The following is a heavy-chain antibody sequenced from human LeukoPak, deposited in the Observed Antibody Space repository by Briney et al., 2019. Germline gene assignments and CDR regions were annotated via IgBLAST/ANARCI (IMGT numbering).Heavy chain of an antibody. CDR3: ARHQPLLWFGVFLTFDY. V-gene: IGHV4-34*01. CDR1: GGSFSGYY. J-gene: IGHJ4*02. D-gene: IGHD3-10*01. Sequence: SETLSLTCAVYGGSFSGYYWSWIRQPPGKGLEWIGEINQSGSTNYNPSLKGRVTISVDTSKNQFSLKLSSVTAADTAVYYCARHQPLLWFGVFLTFDYWGQGTLVTVSS. CDR2: INQSGST.